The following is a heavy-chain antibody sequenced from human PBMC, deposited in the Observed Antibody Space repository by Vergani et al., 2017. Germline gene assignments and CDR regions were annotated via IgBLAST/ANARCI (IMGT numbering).Heavy chain of an antibody. CDR2: IGGSGDST. CDR3: AKDPATSMGF. CDR1: GFIFTNYA. J-gene: IGHJ4*01. D-gene: IGHD5-18*01. Sequence: EVQLLESGGGLGQPGGSLRLSCAASGFIFTNYAMSWVRQAPGKGLEWVPTIGGSGDSTFYADSVKGRFAISRDNSKNTVYLQMNSLRAEDTAVYYCAKDPATSMGFGGQGILVTVSS. V-gene: IGHV3-23*01.